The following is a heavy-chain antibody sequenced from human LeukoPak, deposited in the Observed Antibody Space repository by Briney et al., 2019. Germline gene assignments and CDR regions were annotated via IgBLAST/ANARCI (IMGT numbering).Heavy chain of an antibody. J-gene: IGHJ3*01. D-gene: IGHD6-19*01. CDR2: IKKDGSEK. Sequence: PGGSLRLSCAASGFTFSSYWMTWVRQAPGKGLEWVAKIKKDGSEKYYVDSVKGRFTISRDNAKNSLYLQMNSLRAEDTAVYYCARDLKDSGWAFDVWGQGTMVTVSS. V-gene: IGHV3-7*01. CDR1: GFTFSSYW. CDR3: ARDLKDSGWAFDV.